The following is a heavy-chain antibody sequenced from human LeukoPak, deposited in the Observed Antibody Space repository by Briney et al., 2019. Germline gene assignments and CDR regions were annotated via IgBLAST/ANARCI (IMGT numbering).Heavy chain of an antibody. CDR3: ARDQPGGGLDY. Sequence: GGSLRLSCAASGFTFSSYAMDWVRQAPGKGLEWVTFLSYDGSDKKYLDSVKGRFAVSRDNSKKTLYLQMNSLRVEDTAVYYCARDQPGGGLDYWGQDILVTVSS. CDR1: GFTFSSYA. V-gene: IGHV3-30*09. CDR2: LSYDGSDK. J-gene: IGHJ4*02. D-gene: IGHD3-16*01.